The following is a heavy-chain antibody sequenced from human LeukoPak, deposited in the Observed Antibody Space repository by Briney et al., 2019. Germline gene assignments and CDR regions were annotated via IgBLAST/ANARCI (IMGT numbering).Heavy chain of an antibody. J-gene: IGHJ2*01. Sequence: GGSLRLSCAASGFTLSSYRMKWVRQAPGKGLEWVSSISDSSSYMYYADSVKGRFTISRDDAKNSLYLQMSSLRAEDAAVYYCAREYCSGGSCYWYFDLWGRGTLVTVSS. CDR3: AREYCSGGSCYWYFDL. CDR2: ISDSSSYM. V-gene: IGHV3-21*01. D-gene: IGHD2-15*01. CDR1: GFTLSSYR.